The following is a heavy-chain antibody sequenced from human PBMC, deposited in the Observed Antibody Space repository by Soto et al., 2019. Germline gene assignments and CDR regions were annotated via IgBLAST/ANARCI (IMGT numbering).Heavy chain of an antibody. D-gene: IGHD3-22*01. V-gene: IGHV3-53*01. Sequence: ETLSLTCTVSGGPISSGGYYWSWIRQHPGKGLEWVSVIYSGGSTYYADSVKGRFTISRDNSKNTLYLQMNSLRAEDTAVYYCARDYYDSSGYYILAFDIWGQGTMVTVSS. CDR1: GGPISSGGYY. CDR3: ARDYYDSSGYYILAFDI. J-gene: IGHJ3*02. CDR2: IYSGGST.